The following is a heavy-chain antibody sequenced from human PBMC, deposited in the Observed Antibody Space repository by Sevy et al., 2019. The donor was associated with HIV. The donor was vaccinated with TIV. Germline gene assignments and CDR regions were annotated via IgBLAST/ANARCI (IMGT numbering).Heavy chain of an antibody. J-gene: IGHJ3*02. D-gene: IGHD6-19*01. CDR1: GFTFSSYS. Sequence: GGSLRLSCAASGFTFSSYSMNWVRQAPGKGLECVSYISSSSSTIYYADSVKGRFTISRDNAKNSLYLQMNSLRDEDTAVYYCARGGGKQWLAQTLNAFDIWGQGTMVTVSS. V-gene: IGHV3-48*02. CDR3: ARGGGKQWLAQTLNAFDI. CDR2: ISSSSSTI.